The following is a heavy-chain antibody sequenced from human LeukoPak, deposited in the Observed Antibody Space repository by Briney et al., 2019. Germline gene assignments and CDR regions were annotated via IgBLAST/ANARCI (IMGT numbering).Heavy chain of an antibody. V-gene: IGHV4-34*01. CDR1: GGSFSGYY. Sequence: SETLSLTCAVYGGSFSGYYWSWIRQPPAKGLKWIGEINHSGSTNYNPSLKSRVTISVDTSKNQFSLKLSSVTAADTAVYYCASGDTVAARPGRFDYWGQGTLVTVSS. CDR2: INHSGST. D-gene: IGHD6-6*01. J-gene: IGHJ4*02. CDR3: ASGDTVAARPGRFDY.